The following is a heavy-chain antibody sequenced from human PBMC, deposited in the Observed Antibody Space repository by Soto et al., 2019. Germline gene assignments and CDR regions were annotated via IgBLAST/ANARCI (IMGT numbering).Heavy chain of an antibody. CDR2: ISYDGSNK. Sequence: QVQLVESGGGVVQPGRSLRLSCAASGFTFSSYGMHWVRQAPGKGLGWVAVISYDGSNKYYADSVKGRFTISRDNSKNTLYLQMNSLRAEDTAVYYCAKDLVPAASSYYYGMDVWGQGTTVTVSS. CDR1: GFTFSSYG. V-gene: IGHV3-30*18. J-gene: IGHJ6*02. CDR3: AKDLVPAASSYYYGMDV. D-gene: IGHD2-2*01.